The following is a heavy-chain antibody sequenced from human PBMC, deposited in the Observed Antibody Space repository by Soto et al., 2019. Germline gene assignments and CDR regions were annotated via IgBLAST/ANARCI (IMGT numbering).Heavy chain of an antibody. CDR3: ARDLAVGWFDP. J-gene: IGHJ5*02. CDR1: GYTFRRYS. Sequence: QVQLVRSGAQVKKPGATVKVSCKTSGYTFRRYSISWVRQAPGQGLEWMGWINVYNGNKKYAQKSQGRVTMTTDTSTSTAYMELRSLRSDDTAVYYCARDLAVGWFDPWGRGTLVTVPS. D-gene: IGHD2-2*01. V-gene: IGHV1-18*01. CDR2: INVYNGNK.